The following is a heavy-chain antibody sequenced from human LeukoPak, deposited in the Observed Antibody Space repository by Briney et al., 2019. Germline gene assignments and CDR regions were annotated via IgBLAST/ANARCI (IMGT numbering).Heavy chain of an antibody. Sequence: ASVKVSCKASGGTFSSYTISWVRQAPGQGLEWMGRIIPILGIANYAQKFQGRVTITADKSTSTAYMELSSLRSEDTAVYYCASFRYYGLGRSTYNWFDPWGQGTLVTVSS. J-gene: IGHJ5*02. D-gene: IGHD3-10*01. V-gene: IGHV1-69*02. CDR2: IIPILGIA. CDR3: ASFRYYGLGRSTYNWFDP. CDR1: GGTFSSYT.